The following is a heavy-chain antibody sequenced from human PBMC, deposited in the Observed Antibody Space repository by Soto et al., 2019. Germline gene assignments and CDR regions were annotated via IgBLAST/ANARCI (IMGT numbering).Heavy chain of an antibody. D-gene: IGHD3-22*01. CDR2: ISSSGSTI. CDR1: GFTFSDYY. Sequence: GGSLRLSCAASGFTFSDYYMSWIRQAPGKGLEWVSYISSSGSTIYYADSVKGRFTISRGNAKNSLYLQMNSLRAEDTAVYYCAREYYYDSSGYYPLFDYWGQGTLVTVSS. J-gene: IGHJ4*02. V-gene: IGHV3-11*01. CDR3: AREYYYDSSGYYPLFDY.